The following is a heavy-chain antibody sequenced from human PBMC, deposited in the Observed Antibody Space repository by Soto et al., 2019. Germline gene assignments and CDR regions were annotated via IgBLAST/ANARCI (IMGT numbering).Heavy chain of an antibody. D-gene: IGHD3-3*01. CDR2: IFVGSGNT. CDR1: VCSIADSV. Sequence: GSSGKLSSKAPVCSIADSVLQCGIQSPAQRLNWIGWIFVGSGNTNYAQKFQERVTITRDMSTSTAYMELSSLRSEATAVYYCAADGTNFVFWCGDYRDGLSVPARRSSDL. CDR3: AADGTNFVFWCGDYRDGLSVPARRSSDL. J-gene: IGHJ2*01. V-gene: IGHV1-58*01.